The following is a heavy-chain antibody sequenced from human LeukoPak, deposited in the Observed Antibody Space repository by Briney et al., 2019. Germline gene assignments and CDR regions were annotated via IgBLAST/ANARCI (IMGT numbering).Heavy chain of an antibody. CDR1: GYTFTGYY. Sequence: ASVKVSCKASGYTFTGYYMHWVRQAPGQGLEWMGWINPNSGGTNYAQKFQGRVTMTRDTSISTAYMELSRLRSDDTAVYYCARNCGGDCYSGMDSDYYIDAWGKGTTVTVSS. J-gene: IGHJ6*03. CDR3: ARNCGGDCYSGMDSDYYIDA. D-gene: IGHD2-21*01. V-gene: IGHV1-2*02. CDR2: INPNSGGT.